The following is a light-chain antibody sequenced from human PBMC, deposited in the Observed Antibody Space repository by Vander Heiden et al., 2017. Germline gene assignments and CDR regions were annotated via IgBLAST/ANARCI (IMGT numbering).Light chain of an antibody. CDR1: QDINIW. CDR2: AAS. J-gene: IGKJ4*01. Sequence: NQIAQSPSSVSASVGDSVTITCRASQDINIWLAWYQQKPGQAPELLISAASTLHSGVPFRFRGTGSGTDFALTISGLRPEDSAVYYCQQAICFPLTFGGGTKVEIK. CDR3: QQAICFPLT. V-gene: IGKV1-12*01.